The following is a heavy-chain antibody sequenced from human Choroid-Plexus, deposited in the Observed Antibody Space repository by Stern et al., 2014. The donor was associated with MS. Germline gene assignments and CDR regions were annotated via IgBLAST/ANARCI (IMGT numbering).Heavy chain of an antibody. CDR2: IHYTGST. V-gene: IGHV4-39*01. CDR1: GGPISSSSYY. CDR3: ASWVGARRRRFDY. J-gene: IGHJ4*02. Sequence: QLQLQESGPGLVKPSETLSLTCTVSGGPISSSSYYWGWIRQPPGKGLEWIGTIHYTGSTNYKPSLKSRVTFSVDMSRNQFSLKLGSGTAADTAVYYCASWVGARRRRFDYWGQGTLVTVSS. D-gene: IGHD1-26*01.